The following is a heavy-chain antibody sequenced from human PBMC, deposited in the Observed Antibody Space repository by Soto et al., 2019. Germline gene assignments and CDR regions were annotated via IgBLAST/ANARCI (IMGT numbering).Heavy chain of an antibody. CDR3: ARADDILTGPPLDY. Sequence: GASVKVSCKASGYTFTGYYMHWVRQAPGQGLEWMGWINPNSGGTNYAQKFQGWVTMTRDTSISTVYMELSRLRSDDTAVYYCARADDILTGPPLDYWGQGTLVTVSS. CDR2: INPNSGGT. CDR1: GYTFTGYY. J-gene: IGHJ4*02. V-gene: IGHV1-2*04. D-gene: IGHD3-9*01.